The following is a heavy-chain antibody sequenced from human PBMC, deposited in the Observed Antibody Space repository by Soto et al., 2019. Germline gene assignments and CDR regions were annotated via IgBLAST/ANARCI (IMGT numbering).Heavy chain of an antibody. J-gene: IGHJ4*02. V-gene: IGHV4-59*01. Sequence: ETLSLTCTVSAASFSKYYWSWIRQPPGKGLEWIGYIYFNGNTNYNPSLKRRVTISIDTSKKQISLNLTSVTDADTAVYYCASVTFGGVVLAHWGQGTLVTVSS. CDR3: ASVTFGGVVLAH. CDR1: AASFSKYY. D-gene: IGHD3-16*01. CDR2: IYFNGNT.